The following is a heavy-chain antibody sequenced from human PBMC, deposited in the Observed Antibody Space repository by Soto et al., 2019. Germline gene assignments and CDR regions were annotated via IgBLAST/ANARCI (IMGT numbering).Heavy chain of an antibody. CDR1: GFTFSSYW. Sequence: GGSLRLSCAASGFTFSSYWMHWVRQAPGKGLVWVSRINSDGSSTSYADSVKGRFTISRDNAKNTLYLQMNSLRAEDTAVYYCARGQYGDYSNYETPYFDYWGQGTLVTVSS. CDR3: ARGQYGDYSNYETPYFDY. V-gene: IGHV3-74*01. J-gene: IGHJ4*02. CDR2: INSDGSST. D-gene: IGHD4-4*01.